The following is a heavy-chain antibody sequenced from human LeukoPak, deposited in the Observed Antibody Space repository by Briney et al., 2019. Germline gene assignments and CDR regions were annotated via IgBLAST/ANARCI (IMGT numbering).Heavy chain of an antibody. CDR2: INHSGST. D-gene: IGHD2-2*02. J-gene: IGHJ6*04. CDR1: GGSFSGYY. CDR3: ARGPNCSSTSCYRVYYGMDV. V-gene: IGHV4-34*01. Sequence: PSETLSLTCAVYGGSFSGYYWSWIRQPPGKGLEWIGEINHSGSTNYNPSLKSRVTISVDTSKNQFSLKLSSVTAADTAVYYCARGPNCSSTSCYRVYYGMDVWGKGTRSPSPQ.